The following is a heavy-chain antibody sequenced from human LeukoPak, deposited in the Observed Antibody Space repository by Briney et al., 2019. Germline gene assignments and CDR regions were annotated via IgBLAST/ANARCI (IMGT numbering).Heavy chain of an antibody. J-gene: IGHJ4*02. CDR3: ARGVSSSWSSTLDY. Sequence: GGSLRLSCAASGFTFSSYAMHWVRQAPGKGLEWVAVISYDGSNKYYADSVKGRFTISRDNSKNTLYLQMNSLRAEDTAVYYCARGVSSSWSSTLDYWGQGTLVTVSS. V-gene: IGHV3-30-3*01. CDR1: GFTFSSYA. D-gene: IGHD6-13*01. CDR2: ISYDGSNK.